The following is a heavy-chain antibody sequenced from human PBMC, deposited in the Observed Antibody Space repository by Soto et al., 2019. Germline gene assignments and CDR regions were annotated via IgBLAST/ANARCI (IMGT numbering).Heavy chain of an antibody. D-gene: IGHD2-2*01. CDR2: IYPGDSDT. V-gene: IGHV5-51*01. CDR3: ARHVGTRLRGYCASTNCRLDP. J-gene: IGHJ5*02. CDR1: RYSFFDCW. Sequence: GDSLKISCKGSRYSFFDCWIGWVGQVPGRGLEWMGVIYPGDSDTRYSPSFQGHVTISAAKSISTAYLQWSTLKASDTAKYYCARHVGTRLRGYCASTNCRLDPWRQATLVTVAS.